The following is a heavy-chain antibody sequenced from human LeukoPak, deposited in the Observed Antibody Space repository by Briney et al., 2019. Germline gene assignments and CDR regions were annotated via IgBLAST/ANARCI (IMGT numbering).Heavy chain of an antibody. CDR2: ISAYNGNT. CDR3: ARDYCSSTSCYPYWFDP. Sequence: SVKVSCKASGYTFTSYGISWVRQAPGQGLEGMGWISAYNGNTNYAQKLQGRVTMTTDTSTSTAYMELRSLRSDDTAVYYCARDYCSSTSCYPYWFDPWGQGTLVTVSS. J-gene: IGHJ5*02. CDR1: GYTFTSYG. V-gene: IGHV1-18*01. D-gene: IGHD2-2*01.